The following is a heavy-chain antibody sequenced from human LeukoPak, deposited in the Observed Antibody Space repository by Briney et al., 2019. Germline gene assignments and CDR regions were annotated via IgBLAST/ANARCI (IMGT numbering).Heavy chain of an antibody. J-gene: IGHJ6*03. V-gene: IGHV3-21*01. CDR2: ISSSSSYI. D-gene: IGHD2-15*01. CDR1: GFTFSSYS. CDR3: ARVGAATFYWYYMDV. Sequence: GGSLRLSCAASGFTFSSYSMNWVRQAPGKGLEWVSSISSSSSYIYYADSVKGRFTISRDNAKNSLYLQMNSLRAEDTAVYYCARVGAATFYWYYMDVWGKGTTVTVSS.